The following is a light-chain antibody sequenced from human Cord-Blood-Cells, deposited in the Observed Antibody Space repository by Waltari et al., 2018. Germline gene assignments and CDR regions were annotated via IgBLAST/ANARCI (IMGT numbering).Light chain of an antibody. CDR1: NSGGTF. CDR3: HACVVRGAV. J-gene: IGLJ2*01. Sequence: SYQLTQPPSGSVSPGHTASITCTGDNSGGTFTRWYQHKPGQSPGLVIYQDSKRPSGIPEVISGSNTENTANLPDRGAQAMEEVDDHCHACVVRGAVFGGGTKLTIL. CDR2: QDS. V-gene: IGLV3-1*01.